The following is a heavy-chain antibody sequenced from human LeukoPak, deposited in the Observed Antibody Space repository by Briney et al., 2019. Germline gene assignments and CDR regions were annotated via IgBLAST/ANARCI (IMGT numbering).Heavy chain of an antibody. Sequence: EASVTVSCTASGYTFTSYGISWVRQAPGQGLEWMGWISAYNGNTNYAQKLQGRVTMTTDTSTSTAYMELRSLRSDDTAVYYCARARPPYGMDVWGQGTTVTVSS. CDR2: ISAYNGNT. V-gene: IGHV1-18*01. J-gene: IGHJ6*02. CDR1: GYTFTSYG. CDR3: ARARPPYGMDV.